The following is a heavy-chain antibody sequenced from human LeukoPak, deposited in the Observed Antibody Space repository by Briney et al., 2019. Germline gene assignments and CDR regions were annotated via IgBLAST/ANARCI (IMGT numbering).Heavy chain of an antibody. CDR3: AKDMMSARGAFDY. V-gene: IGHV3-23*01. CDR2: ITGSGGST. Sequence: PGGSLRLSCAASGFTFSTYVVNWVRQAPGKGLEWVSTITGSGGSTYYADSVKGRFTISRDNAKNSLYLQMNSLRPEDTALYFCAKDMMSARGAFDYWGQGTLVTVSS. CDR1: GFTFSTYV. D-gene: IGHD3-16*01. J-gene: IGHJ4*02.